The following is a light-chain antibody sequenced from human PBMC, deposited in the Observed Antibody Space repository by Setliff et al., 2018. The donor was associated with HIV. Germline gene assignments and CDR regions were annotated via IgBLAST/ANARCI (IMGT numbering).Light chain of an antibody. J-gene: IGLJ1*01. CDR1: SSNIGAGYD. Sequence: QSALAQPPSVSGAPGQRVTISCTGSSSNIGAGYDVHWYQQLPGTVPRPLIYLNSNRPSGVPDRFSGSKPGTSASLAITGLQAEDEADYYCQSYDSSLSGSYVFGTGTKVTVL. V-gene: IGLV1-40*01. CDR3: QSYDSSLSGSYV. CDR2: LNS.